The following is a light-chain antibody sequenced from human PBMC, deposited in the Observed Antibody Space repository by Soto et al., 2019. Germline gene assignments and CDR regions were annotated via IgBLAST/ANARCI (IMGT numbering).Light chain of an antibody. CDR2: AAS. CDR1: QNISSRY. V-gene: IGKV3-20*01. J-gene: IGKJ3*01. CDR3: QQYGTSPPGT. Sequence: EIVLTQSPGTLSLSPGERATLSCRASQNISSRYLAWYQQRPGQSPRLLIYAASTRATGIPDRFSGGGSGTDFTLTISRLEPEDFAVYYCQQYGTSPPGTFGPGTKVDIK.